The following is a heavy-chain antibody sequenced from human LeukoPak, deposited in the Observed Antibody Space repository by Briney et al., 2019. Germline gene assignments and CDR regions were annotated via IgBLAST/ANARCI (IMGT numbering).Heavy chain of an antibody. D-gene: IGHD6-19*01. CDR2: IYHSGST. Sequence: SETLSLTCTVSGGSISTYYWSWIRQPPGKGLEWIGYIYHSGSTYYNPSLKSRVTISVDRSKNQFSLKLSSVTAADTAVYYCARAHVDGGWRTEFQHWGQGTLVTVSS. CDR3: ARAHVDGGWRTEFQH. CDR1: GGSISTYY. J-gene: IGHJ1*01. V-gene: IGHV4-59*12.